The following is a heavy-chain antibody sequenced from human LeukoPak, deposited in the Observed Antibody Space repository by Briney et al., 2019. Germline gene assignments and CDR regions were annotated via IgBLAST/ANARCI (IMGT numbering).Heavy chain of an antibody. CDR3: ARVSGGSYVDDFDY. Sequence: GGSLRLSCEASGFTFSNYGMHWVSQAPGKGLEYVSGINFNGGSTYYANSVRGRFTISRDNAKNSLYLQMNSLRAEDTAVYYCARVSGGSYVDDFDYWGQGTLVTVSS. J-gene: IGHJ4*02. V-gene: IGHV3-64*01. CDR1: GFTFSNYG. CDR2: INFNGGST. D-gene: IGHD2-15*01.